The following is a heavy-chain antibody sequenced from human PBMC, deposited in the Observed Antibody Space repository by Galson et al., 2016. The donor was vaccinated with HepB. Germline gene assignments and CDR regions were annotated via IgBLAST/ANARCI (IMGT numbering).Heavy chain of an antibody. CDR2: LSYSGSS. CDR3: VGPIVPGSFSRGFDL. V-gene: IGHV4-61*01. CDR1: GGSVSSGPFS. Sequence: SETLSLTCTVSGGSVSSGPFSWSWVRQPPGKGLEWIGYLSYSGSSNYNPSLKRRATISVDTSKNQFSLTVNSVTAADTAVYYCVGPIVPGSFSRGFDLWGRGTLVTVSS. J-gene: IGHJ2*01. D-gene: IGHD1-26*01.